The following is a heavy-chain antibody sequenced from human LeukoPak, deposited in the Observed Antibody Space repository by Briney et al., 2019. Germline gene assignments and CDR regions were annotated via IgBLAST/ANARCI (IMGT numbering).Heavy chain of an antibody. J-gene: IGHJ4*02. V-gene: IGHV3-53*04. Sequence: GGSLRLSCAASGFTFSSYAMGWVRQAPGKGLEWVSGIYADGSTYYADSVKGRFTLSRHNSENTLSLEMNSLRPEDTALYYCARESSVSGWFIYWGQGTLVTVSS. CDR1: GFTFSSYA. D-gene: IGHD6-19*01. CDR3: ARESSVSGWFIY. CDR2: IYADGST.